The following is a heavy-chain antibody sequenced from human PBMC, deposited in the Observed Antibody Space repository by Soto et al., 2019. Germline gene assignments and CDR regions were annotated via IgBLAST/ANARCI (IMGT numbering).Heavy chain of an antibody. V-gene: IGHV1-46*01. J-gene: IGHJ3*02. CDR2: INPSGGST. D-gene: IGHD1-26*01. CDR1: GYTFTSYY. Sequence: ASVKVSCKASGYTFTSYYMHWVRQAPGQGLEWMGIINPSGGSTSYAQKLQGRVTMTTDTSTSTAYMELRSLRSDDTAVYYCARVGVAEWARAFDIWGQGTMVTVSS. CDR3: ARVGVAEWARAFDI.